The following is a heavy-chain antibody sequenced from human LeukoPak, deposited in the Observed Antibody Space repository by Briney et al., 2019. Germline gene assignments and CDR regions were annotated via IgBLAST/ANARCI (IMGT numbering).Heavy chain of an antibody. D-gene: IGHD2-21*01. CDR1: GFTFSSYA. V-gene: IGHV3-23*01. J-gene: IGHJ3*02. Sequence: GGSLRLSCAASGFTFSSYAMHWVRQAPGKGLEWVSAISGSGGSTYYADSVKGRFTISRDNSKNTLYLQMNSLRAEDTAVYYCAKALQAISDAFDIWGQGTMVTVSS. CDR3: AKALQAISDAFDI. CDR2: ISGSGGST.